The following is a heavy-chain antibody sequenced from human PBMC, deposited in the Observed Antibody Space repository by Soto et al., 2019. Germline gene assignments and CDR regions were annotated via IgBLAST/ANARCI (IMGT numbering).Heavy chain of an antibody. CDR2: IYHSGST. V-gene: IGHV4-30-2*04. D-gene: IGHD6-19*01. J-gene: IGHJ4*02. CDR3: ARAVAVAADFDY. Sequence: GYRRIRKRKPPGKGLEWIGYIYHSGSTYYNPSLKSRVTITRDTSASTAYMELSSLRSEDTAVYYCARAVAVAADFDYWGQGTLVTVSS. CDR1: GYR.